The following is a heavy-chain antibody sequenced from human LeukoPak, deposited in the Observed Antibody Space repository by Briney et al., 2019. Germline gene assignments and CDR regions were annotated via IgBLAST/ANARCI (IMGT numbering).Heavy chain of an antibody. CDR3: ARADCSGGSCVLGNWFDP. Sequence: ASEKVSCKASGYTFTSYGISWVRQAPGQGLEWMGWISAYNGNTNYAQKLQGRVTMTTDTSTSTAYMELRSLRSDDTAVYYCARADCSGGSCVLGNWFDPWGQGTLVTVSS. CDR2: ISAYNGNT. V-gene: IGHV1-18*01. J-gene: IGHJ5*02. CDR1: GYTFTSYG. D-gene: IGHD2-15*01.